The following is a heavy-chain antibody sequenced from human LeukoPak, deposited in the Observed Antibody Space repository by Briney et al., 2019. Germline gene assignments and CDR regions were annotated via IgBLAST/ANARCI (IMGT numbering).Heavy chain of an antibody. J-gene: IGHJ4*02. CDR2: ISSSGSTI. V-gene: IGHV3-11*04. D-gene: IGHD6-6*01. CDR3: ARVATPPCSSSRDY. CDR1: GFTFSDYY. Sequence: GGSLRLSCAASGFTFSDYYMSWIRQAPGKGLEWVSYISSSGSTIYYADSVKGRFTISRDNAKNSLYLQMNSLRAEDTAVYYCARVATPPCSSSRDYWGQGTLVTVSS.